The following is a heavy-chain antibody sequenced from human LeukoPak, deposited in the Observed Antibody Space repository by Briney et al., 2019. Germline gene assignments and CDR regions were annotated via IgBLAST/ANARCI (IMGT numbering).Heavy chain of an antibody. CDR3: ARGDNDYGDYEYFQH. Sequence: PSETLSLTCAVSGGSISSSNWWSWVRQPPGKGLEWIGEIYHSGSTNYNPSLKSRVTISVDKSKNQFSLKLSSVTAADTAVYYCARGDNDYGDYEYFQHWGQGTLVTVSS. CDR1: GGSISSSNW. V-gene: IGHV4-4*02. D-gene: IGHD4-17*01. J-gene: IGHJ1*01. CDR2: IYHSGST.